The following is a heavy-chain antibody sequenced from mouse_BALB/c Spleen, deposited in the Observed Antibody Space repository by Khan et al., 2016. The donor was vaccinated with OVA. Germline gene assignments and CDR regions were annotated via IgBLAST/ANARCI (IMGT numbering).Heavy chain of an antibody. J-gene: IGHJ4*01. D-gene: IGHD2-14*01. V-gene: IGHV1-4*01. CDR3: ARRTTGYTLDY. CDR1: GYTFTSNT. CDR2: INPRTGYT. Sequence: QVQLKESGAELARPGASVMMPCKTSGYTFTSNTMHWVKQRPGQGLEWIGYINPRTGYTNYIQHFKDKATLTADKSSNTAYMQLSSLTSEDSALYYCARRTTGYTLDYWGQGTSVTVSS.